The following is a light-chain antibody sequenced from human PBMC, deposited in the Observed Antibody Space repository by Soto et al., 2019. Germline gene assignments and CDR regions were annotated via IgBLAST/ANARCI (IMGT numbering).Light chain of an antibody. V-gene: IGLV3-21*02. J-gene: IGLJ1*01. CDR1: NIASKS. CDR2: DDS. Sequence: SYDLTQPPSVSVAPGQTTRITCGGNNIASKSVHWYQQRPGQAPVLVLYDDSNRPSGIPERFSGSNSGSTATLTISSVEAGDEADYFCQVWDISSDQYLFGTGTKVTVL. CDR3: QVWDISSDQYL.